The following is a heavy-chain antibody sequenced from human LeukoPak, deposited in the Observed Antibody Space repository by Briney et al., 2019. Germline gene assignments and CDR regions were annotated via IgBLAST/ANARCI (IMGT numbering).Heavy chain of an antibody. Sequence: SVKVSCKASGGTFNNYALTWVRQAPGQGLEWMGRIIPTLDITIYAQKFQGRVTITADKSTSTAYIELSSLSSEDTAVYYCARDQGLIDPPPYGLDVWGQGTTVTVSS. CDR2: IIPTLDIT. CDR1: GGTFNNYA. V-gene: IGHV1-69*04. D-gene: IGHD3-16*01. J-gene: IGHJ6*02. CDR3: ARDQGLIDPPPYGLDV.